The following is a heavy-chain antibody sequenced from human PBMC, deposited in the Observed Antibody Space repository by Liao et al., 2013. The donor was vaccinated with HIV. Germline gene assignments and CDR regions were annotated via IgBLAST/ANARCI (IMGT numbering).Heavy chain of an antibody. CDR1: GGSFSGNF. D-gene: IGHD2-2*01. Sequence: QVQLQQWGAGLLKPSETLSLTCAVYGGSFSGNFWTWIRQPPGKGLEWIAEINHSGSTNYNPSLKSRVTISVDTSKNQFSLKLSSVTAADTAVYYCAMRAGCSNTSCWGNYFDYWARDPGHRLL. CDR3: AMRAGCSNTSCWGNYFDY. J-gene: IGHJ4*03. CDR2: INHSGST. V-gene: IGHV4-34*01.